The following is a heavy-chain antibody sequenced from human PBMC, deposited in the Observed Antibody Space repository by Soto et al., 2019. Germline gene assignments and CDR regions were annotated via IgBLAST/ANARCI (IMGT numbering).Heavy chain of an antibody. Sequence: GGSLRLSCAASGFTFSSYAMHWVRQAPGKGLEWVAVISYDGSNKYYADSVKGRFTISRDNSKNTLYLQMNSLRAEDTAVYYCAREYCISTSCYPASDYYYYYGMDVWGQGTTVTVSS. J-gene: IGHJ6*02. V-gene: IGHV3-30-3*01. CDR1: GFTFSSYA. CDR3: AREYCISTSCYPASDYYYYYGMDV. CDR2: ISYDGSNK. D-gene: IGHD2-2*01.